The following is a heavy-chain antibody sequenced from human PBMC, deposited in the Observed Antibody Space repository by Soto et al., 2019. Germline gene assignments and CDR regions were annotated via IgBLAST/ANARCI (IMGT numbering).Heavy chain of an antibody. Sequence: QVQLVQSRGEVKKPGASVKVSCKTSGYSFTTYGISWVRQAPGQGLEWMGGIGGDNGNTNYAQKREGRLATTTGTPTRTASMEPRSLPSADTAVYYCARDGPASYCSSGLDVWGQGSSVTVSS. CDR3: ARDGPASYCSSGLDV. CDR2: IGGDNGNT. V-gene: IGHV1-18*01. CDR1: GYSFTTYG. J-gene: IGHJ6*02.